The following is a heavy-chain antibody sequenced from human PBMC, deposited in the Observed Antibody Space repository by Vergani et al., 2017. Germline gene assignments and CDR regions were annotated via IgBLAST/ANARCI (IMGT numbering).Heavy chain of an antibody. V-gene: IGHV1-69*09. CDR1: GGTFSSYA. J-gene: IGHJ5*02. D-gene: IGHD5-24*01. Sequence: QVQLVQSGAEVKKPGSSVKVSCKASGGTFSSYAISWVRQAPGQGLEWMGGIIPILGIANYAQKFQGRVTITADKSTSPAYMELNRLRSEDTAVYYCATRWDRVSGFDPWGQGTLVTVSS. CDR3: ATRWDRVSGFDP. CDR2: IIPILGIA.